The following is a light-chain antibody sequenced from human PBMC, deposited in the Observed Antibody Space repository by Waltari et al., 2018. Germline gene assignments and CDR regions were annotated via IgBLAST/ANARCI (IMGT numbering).Light chain of an antibody. V-gene: IGLV1-44*01. CDR1: SFNIGSNT. CDR2: NND. J-gene: IGLJ3*02. Sequence: QSVLTQPPSASGTPGQRVTISRSGSSFNIGSNTVTWYRQFPGTAPKLLIYNNDQRPPGVPDRFSGSKSGTSASLAISGLQSEHEADYYCAAWDDSLNGPVFGGGTKLTVL. CDR3: AAWDDSLNGPV.